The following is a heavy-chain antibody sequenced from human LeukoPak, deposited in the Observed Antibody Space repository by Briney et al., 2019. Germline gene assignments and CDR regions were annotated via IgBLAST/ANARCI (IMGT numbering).Heavy chain of an antibody. CDR2: ISAYNGNT. Sequence: GASVKVSCTASGYTFTNYGITWVRQAPGQGLEWMGWISAYNGNTNYAQKLQGRVTMTTDTSTSTAYMELRSLRSDDTAVYYCARTWIQLWPGTADYWGQGTLVTVSS. D-gene: IGHD5-18*01. J-gene: IGHJ4*02. V-gene: IGHV1-18*01. CDR1: GYTFTNYG. CDR3: ARTWIQLWPGTADY.